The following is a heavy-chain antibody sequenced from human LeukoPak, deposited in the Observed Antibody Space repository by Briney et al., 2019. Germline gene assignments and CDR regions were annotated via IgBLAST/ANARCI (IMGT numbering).Heavy chain of an antibody. CDR1: GFTFSDYY. CDR2: ISSSGSTI. CDR3: ARALREYSSGWYDGIYYFDY. D-gene: IGHD6-19*01. V-gene: IGHV3-11*01. J-gene: IGHJ4*02. Sequence: GGSLRLSCAASGFTFSDYYMSWIRQAPGKGLEWVSYISSSGSTIYYADSVKGRFTISRDNAKNSLYLQMNSLRAEDTAVYYCARALREYSSGWYDGIYYFDYWGQGTLVTVSS.